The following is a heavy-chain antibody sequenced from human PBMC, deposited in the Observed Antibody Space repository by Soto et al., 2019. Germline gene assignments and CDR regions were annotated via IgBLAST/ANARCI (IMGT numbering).Heavy chain of an antibody. D-gene: IGHD6-13*01. V-gene: IGHV1-3*01. Sequence: ASVKVSCKASGYTFTSYAMHWVRQAPGQRLEWMGWINAGNGNTKYSQKFQGRVTITRDTSASTAYMELSSLRSEDTAVYYCARVGHGIEADGTNTPFDYWGQGTLVTVSS. CDR3: ARVGHGIEADGTNTPFDY. CDR2: INAGNGNT. J-gene: IGHJ4*02. CDR1: GYTFTSYA.